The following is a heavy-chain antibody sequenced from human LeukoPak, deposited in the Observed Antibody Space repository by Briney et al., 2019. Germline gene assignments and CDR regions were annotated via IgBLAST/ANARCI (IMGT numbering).Heavy chain of an antibody. CDR2: MNPNSGGT. V-gene: IGHV1-2*02. J-gene: IGHJ5*02. Sequence: GASVQVSCKISGYTFTDYYIHWVRQAPGRGLESMGWMNPNSGGTNYAPKFQGRVTMTRDTSISTAYMELSSLTSDDTAVYYCARGHNSGYSNSLDPWGQGTLVTVSS. D-gene: IGHD3-22*01. CDR3: ARGHNSGYSNSLDP. CDR1: GYTFTDYY.